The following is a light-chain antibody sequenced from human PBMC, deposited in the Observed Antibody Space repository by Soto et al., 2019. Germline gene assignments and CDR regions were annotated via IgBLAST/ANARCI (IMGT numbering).Light chain of an antibody. J-gene: IGKJ1*01. CDR3: QQYYSTWT. V-gene: IGKV4-1*01. CDR2: SSS. Sequence: DIVMTQCPDSLAMSLGERATISCKSSHSVLNNSNNKNFLAWYQYKPGQSPVXLLYSSSTRESAVHDRFSGSGSGTDFTLTISSLQAEDVAVYYCQQYYSTWTXGQGTKVEI. CDR1: HSVLNNSNNKNF.